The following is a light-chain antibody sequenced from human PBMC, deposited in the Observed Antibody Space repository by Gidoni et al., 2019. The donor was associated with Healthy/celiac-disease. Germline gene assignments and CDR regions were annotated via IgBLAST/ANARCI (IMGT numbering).Light chain of an antibody. CDR2: DAS. CDR1: TSVSSY. CDR3: QQXXXWPXXT. Sequence: EIVLTQSPATLSLSPGDRATLSCRVSTSVSSYLTWYQQKPGQEPRLLIYDASNRATGXXXRFXXSGSXXDFXRXISXXXPXXXAVXXXQQXXXWPXXTFXXXTKVEIK. V-gene: IGKV3-11*01. J-gene: IGKJ1*01.